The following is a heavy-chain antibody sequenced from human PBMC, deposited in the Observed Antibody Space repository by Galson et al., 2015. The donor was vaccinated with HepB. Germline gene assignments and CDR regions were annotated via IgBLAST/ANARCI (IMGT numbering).Heavy chain of an antibody. CDR1: GFTFSSYG. V-gene: IGHV3-33*08. D-gene: IGHD6-13*01. CDR2: IWYDGSNK. CDR3: AREAGTIAAARLVDY. J-gene: IGHJ4*02. Sequence: SLRLSCAASGFTFSSYGMHWVRQAPGKGLEWVAVIWYDGSNKYYADSVKGRFTISRDNSKNTLYLQMNSLRAEDTAVYYCAREAGTIAAARLVDYWGQGTLVTVSS.